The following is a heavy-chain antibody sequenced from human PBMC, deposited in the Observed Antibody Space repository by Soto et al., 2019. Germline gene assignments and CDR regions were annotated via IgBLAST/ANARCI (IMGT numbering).Heavy chain of an antibody. V-gene: IGHV3-53*01. CDR1: GFTVSSNY. CDR3: ARDLRTLSGMDV. Sequence: EVQLVESGGGLIQPGGSLRLSCAASGFTVSSNYMSWVRQAPGKGLRWVSVIYSGDTTYYADSVKGRFTISRDHSKNTLYLQMNSLRAEDTAVYYCARDLRTLSGMDVWGQGTTVTGSS. CDR2: IYSGDTT. J-gene: IGHJ6*02.